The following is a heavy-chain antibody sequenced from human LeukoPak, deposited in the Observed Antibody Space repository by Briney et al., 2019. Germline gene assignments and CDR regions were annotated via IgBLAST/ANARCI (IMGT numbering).Heavy chain of an antibody. CDR2: ISRDSIYI. CDR1: GFTFSSYS. D-gene: IGHD3-16*01. Sequence: GGSLRLSCAASGFTFSSYSMNWVRQAPGKGPEWVSSISRDSIYIYYADSMKGRFTISRDKAKNSLYLQMNSLRAEDTAVYYCASGRQLGYWGQGTLVTVSS. CDR3: ASGRQLGY. V-gene: IGHV3-21*01. J-gene: IGHJ4*02.